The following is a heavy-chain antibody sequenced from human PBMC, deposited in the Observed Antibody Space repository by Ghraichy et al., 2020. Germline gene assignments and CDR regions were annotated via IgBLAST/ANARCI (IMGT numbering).Heavy chain of an antibody. CDR2: IIPIFGTA. J-gene: IGHJ4*02. CDR1: GGTFSSYA. Sequence: SVKVSCKASGGTFSSYAISWVRQAPGQGLEWMGGIIPIFGTANYAQKFQGRVTITADESTSTAYMELSSLRSEDTAVYYCARGPAGDGDYPQGDYWGQGTLVTVSS. CDR3: ARGPAGDGDYPQGDY. D-gene: IGHD4-17*01. V-gene: IGHV1-69*13.